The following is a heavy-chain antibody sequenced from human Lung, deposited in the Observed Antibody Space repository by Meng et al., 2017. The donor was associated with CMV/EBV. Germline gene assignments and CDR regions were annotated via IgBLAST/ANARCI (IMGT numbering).Heavy chain of an antibody. J-gene: IGHJ4*02. V-gene: IGHV1-2*02. CDR3: ARAIAVAGTAPFDY. D-gene: IGHD6-19*01. Sequence: SVKVSXKASGYTFTGYHIHWVRQAPGQGLQWMGWINSYTGGTISAQKFQGRVTITRDTSISTASMELRRLTSDDTAVYFCARAIAVAGTAPFDYWGQGTLVT. CDR1: GYTFTGYH. CDR2: INSYTGGT.